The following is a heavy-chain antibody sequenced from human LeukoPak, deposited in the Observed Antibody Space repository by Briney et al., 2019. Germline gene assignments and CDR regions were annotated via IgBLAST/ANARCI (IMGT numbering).Heavy chain of an antibody. CDR3: ASSTDYDFIGGL. V-gene: IGHV4-34*01. Sequence: SETLSLTCAVYGGSFTDFYWIWIRQPPGKGLEWIGELNHSGRPSYNSSLKSRVTISLDTSKNQFSLKVTSVTAADTAVHYCASSTDYDFIGGLWAQGTLVTVSS. D-gene: IGHD3-3*01. CDR1: GGSFTDFY. J-gene: IGHJ4*02. CDR2: LNHSGRP.